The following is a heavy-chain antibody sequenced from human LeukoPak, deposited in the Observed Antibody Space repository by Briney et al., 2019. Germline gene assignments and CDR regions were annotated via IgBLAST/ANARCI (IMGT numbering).Heavy chain of an antibody. CDR1: GGTFSSYA. CDR3: ARVGICSSTSCPIGSWFDP. D-gene: IGHD2-2*01. Sequence: GASVKVSCKASGGTFSSYAISWVRQAPGQELEWMGGIIPIFGTANYAQKFQGRVTITADESTSTAYMELSSLRSEDTAVYYCARVGICSSTSCPIGSWFDPWGQGTLVTVSS. J-gene: IGHJ5*02. V-gene: IGHV1-69*13. CDR2: IIPIFGTA.